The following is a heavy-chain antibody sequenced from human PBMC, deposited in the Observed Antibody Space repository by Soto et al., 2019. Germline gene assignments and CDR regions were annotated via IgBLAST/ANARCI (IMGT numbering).Heavy chain of an antibody. CDR3: AHISGITLNFDY. Sequence: QITLKESGPTLVKPTQTLTLTCTFSGFSLSTSGVGVGWIRQPPGKALEWLALIYWDVDKRYSPSLKSRLTITKDTSKNQVVLTITKLDPVDTATYYCAHISGITLNFDYECQGTLVTASS. V-gene: IGHV2-5*02. D-gene: IGHD1-20*01. J-gene: IGHJ4*02. CDR2: IYWDVDK. CDR1: GFSLSTSGVG.